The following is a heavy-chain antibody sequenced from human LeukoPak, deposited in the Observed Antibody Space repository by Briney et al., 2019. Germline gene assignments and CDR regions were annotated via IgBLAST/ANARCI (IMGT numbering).Heavy chain of an antibody. CDR2: IYSGGST. CDR3: ARDRYGEAFDY. D-gene: IGHD4-17*01. J-gene: IGHJ4*02. CDR1: GFTVSSNY. V-gene: IGHV3-66*02. Sequence: GGSLRLSCAASGFTVSSNYMSWVRQAPGKGLEWVSVIYSGGSTYYADSVKGRFTISRDNSKSTLYLQMNSLRAEDTAVYYCARDRYGEAFDYWGQGTLVTVSS.